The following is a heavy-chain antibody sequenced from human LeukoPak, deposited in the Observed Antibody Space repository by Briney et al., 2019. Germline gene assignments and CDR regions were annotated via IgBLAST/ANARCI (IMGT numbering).Heavy chain of an antibody. CDR3: AKARSSGWYLWYFQH. CDR1: GFTFSSYA. CDR2: ISGSGGST. D-gene: IGHD6-19*01. V-gene: IGHV3-23*01. J-gene: IGHJ1*01. Sequence: GGSLRLYCAASGFTFSSYAMSWVRQAPGKGLEWVSAISGSGGSTYYADSVKGRFTISRDNSKNTLYLQMNSLRAEDTAVYYCAKARSSGWYLWYFQHWGQGTLVTVSS.